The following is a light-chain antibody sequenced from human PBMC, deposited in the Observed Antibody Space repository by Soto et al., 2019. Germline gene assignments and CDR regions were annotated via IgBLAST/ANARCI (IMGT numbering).Light chain of an antibody. CDR2: DVS. Sequence: QSALTQPRSVSGSPGQSVTISCTGTSSDVGGYNYVSWYQQHPGKAPKLMIYDVSQRPSRVPDRFSGSKSGNTASLTISGLQAEDEADYYCCSYAGSYSLYVFGTGTKLTVL. CDR1: SSDVGGYNY. V-gene: IGLV2-11*01. CDR3: CSYAGSYSLYV. J-gene: IGLJ1*01.